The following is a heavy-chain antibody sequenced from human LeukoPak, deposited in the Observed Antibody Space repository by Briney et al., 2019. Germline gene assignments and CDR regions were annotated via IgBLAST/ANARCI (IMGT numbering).Heavy chain of an antibody. CDR3: AKAGPYTSSWGGTNDY. D-gene: IGHD6-13*01. V-gene: IGHV3-30*18. CDR1: GFTFSSYG. J-gene: IGHJ4*02. CDR2: ISYDGSNK. Sequence: PGGSLRLSCAASGFTFSSYGMHWVRQAPGKGLEWVAVISYDGSNKYYADSVKGRFTISRDNSKNTLYLQMNSLRAEDTAVYYCAKAGPYTSSWGGTNDYWGQGALVTVSS.